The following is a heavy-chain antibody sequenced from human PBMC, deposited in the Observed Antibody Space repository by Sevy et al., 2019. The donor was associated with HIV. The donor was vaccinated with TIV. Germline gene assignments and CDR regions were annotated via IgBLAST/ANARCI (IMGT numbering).Heavy chain of an antibody. CDR3: ARERVDFWSGPVDYDFGMDV. CDR2: INNDGSST. Sequence: GSLRPSCAASGFTFSSYWMHWVRQAPGKGLVWVSRINNDGSSTNYADSVKGRFTISRDNAKNTLYLQMNSLRAEDTAVYYCARERVDFWSGPVDYDFGMDVWGQGTTVTVSS. D-gene: IGHD3-3*01. CDR1: GFTFSSYW. J-gene: IGHJ6*02. V-gene: IGHV3-74*01.